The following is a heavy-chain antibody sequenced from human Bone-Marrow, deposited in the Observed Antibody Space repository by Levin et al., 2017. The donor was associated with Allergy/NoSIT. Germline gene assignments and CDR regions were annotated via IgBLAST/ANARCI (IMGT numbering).Heavy chain of an antibody. CDR2: VSYDGSNE. D-gene: IGHD3-22*01. CDR3: AKEWDSSRWYITADF. J-gene: IGHJ4*02. V-gene: IGHV3-30*18. Sequence: HPGGSLRLSCAASGFNFDDYGMHWVRQAPGKGLEWLAVVSYDGSNEYYADSVTGRFTISRDNSKNTVYLQMNSLRVEDTAVYYCAKEWDSSRWYITADFWGQGTLVTVST. CDR1: GFNFDDYG.